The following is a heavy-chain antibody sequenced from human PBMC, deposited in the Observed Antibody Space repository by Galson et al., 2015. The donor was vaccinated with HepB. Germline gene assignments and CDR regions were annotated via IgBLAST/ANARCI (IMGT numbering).Heavy chain of an antibody. D-gene: IGHD3-16*01. Sequence: SETLSLTCAVSGDSISSSNWWTWVRQPPGKGLEWIGEIYHSGSTNYNPSLKSRVTISADKSKNEFSLKLSSVTAADTAVYFCARARVNIMTTDMTWFDPWGQGTLVSVSS. CDR2: IYHSGST. CDR3: ARARVNIMTTDMTWFDP. V-gene: IGHV4-4*02. CDR1: GDSISSSNW. J-gene: IGHJ5*02.